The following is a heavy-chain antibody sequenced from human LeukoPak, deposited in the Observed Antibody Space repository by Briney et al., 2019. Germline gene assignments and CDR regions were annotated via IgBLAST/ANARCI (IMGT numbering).Heavy chain of an antibody. V-gene: IGHV1-18*01. CDR3: ARVPISGAMIVVAAS. CDR1: GYTFTSYG. D-gene: IGHD3-22*01. CDR2: ISAYNGNT. Sequence: ASVKVSCKASGYTFTSYGISWVRQAPGQGLEWMGWISAYNGNTDYAQKLQGRVTMTTDTSTSTAYMELRSLRSDDTAVYYCARVPISGAMIVVAASWGQGTLVTVSS. J-gene: IGHJ5*02.